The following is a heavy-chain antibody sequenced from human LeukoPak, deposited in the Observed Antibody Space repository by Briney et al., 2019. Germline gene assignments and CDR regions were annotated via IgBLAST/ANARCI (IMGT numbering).Heavy chain of an antibody. CDR2: MNPNSGNT. CDR1: GYTFTGYY. J-gene: IGHJ4*02. CDR3: ARAGLKYN. D-gene: IGHD6-6*01. V-gene: IGHV1-8*02. Sequence: ASVKVSCKASGYTFTGYYMHWVRQAPGQGLEWMGWMNPNSGNTGYAQKFQGRVTMTRNTSISTAYMELSSLRSEDTAVYYCARAGLKYNWGQGTLVTVSS.